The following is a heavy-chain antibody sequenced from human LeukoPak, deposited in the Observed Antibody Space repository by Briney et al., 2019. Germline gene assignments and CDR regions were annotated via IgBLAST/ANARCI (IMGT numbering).Heavy chain of an antibody. CDR2: IYHSGST. CDR3: ARVGTTTVVTPDLDY. D-gene: IGHD4-23*01. V-gene: IGHV4-30-2*01. Sequence: PSQTLSLTCTVSGGSISSGGYYWSWIRQPPGKGLEWIGHIYHSGSTYYNPSLKSRVTISVDRSKNQFSLKLSSVTAADTAVYYCARVGTTTVVTPDLDYWGQGTLVTVSS. CDR1: GGSISSGGYY. J-gene: IGHJ4*02.